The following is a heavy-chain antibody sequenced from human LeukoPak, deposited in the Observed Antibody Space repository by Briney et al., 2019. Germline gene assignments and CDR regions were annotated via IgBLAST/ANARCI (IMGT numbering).Heavy chain of an antibody. CDR3: ARDFEDVVVTAYYYMDV. J-gene: IGHJ6*03. Sequence: ASVKVSCKASGYTFTGYYMHWVRQAPGQGLEWMGWINPNSGGTNYAQKFQGRVTMTRDTSIMTAYMELSRLRSDDTTVYYCARDFEDVVVTAYYYMDVWGKGTTVTVSS. V-gene: IGHV1-2*02. D-gene: IGHD2-21*02. CDR2: INPNSGGT. CDR1: GYTFTGYY.